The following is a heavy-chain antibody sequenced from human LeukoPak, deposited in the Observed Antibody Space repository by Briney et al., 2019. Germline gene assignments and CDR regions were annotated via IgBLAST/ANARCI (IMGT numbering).Heavy chain of an antibody. CDR2: IIPIFGTA. Sequence: ASVKVSCKASGGTFSSYAISWVRQAPGQGLEWMGGIIPIFGTANYAQKFQGRVTITADESTSTAYMELSSLRSEDTAVHYCARVKLWFGELFLHNYYFDYWGQGTLVTVSS. V-gene: IGHV1-69*13. CDR3: ARVKLWFGELFLHNYYFDY. CDR1: GGTFSSYA. J-gene: IGHJ4*02. D-gene: IGHD3-10*01.